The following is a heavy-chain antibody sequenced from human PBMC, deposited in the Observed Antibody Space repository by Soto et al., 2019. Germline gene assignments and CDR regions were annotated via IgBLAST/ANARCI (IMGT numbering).Heavy chain of an antibody. CDR3: AKEKATTTCFDF. V-gene: IGHV3-23*01. CDR1: GFTFSSNV. J-gene: IGHJ4*02. Sequence: PGGSLRLSCVASGFTFSSNVMSWVRQAPGKGLEWVSAISGSRSNTYYTDSVKGRFTISRDNSQNTLYLQMNSLRAEDTAVYYCAKEKATTTCFDFWGQGTLVTVSS. D-gene: IGHD1-1*01. CDR2: ISGSRSNT.